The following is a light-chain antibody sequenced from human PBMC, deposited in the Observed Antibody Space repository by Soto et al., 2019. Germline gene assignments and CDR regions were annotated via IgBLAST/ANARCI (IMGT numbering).Light chain of an antibody. V-gene: IGKV3-15*01. Sequence: EIVLTQSPVNLSLSPGERATLSCRASQSVSSYLAWYQQKPGQAPRLLIYGASSRATGFPARFSGSGSGTEFNLTISSLQSEDFGVYYCQQYNNWPRATFGGGTKVDIK. J-gene: IGKJ4*01. CDR1: QSVSSY. CDR3: QQYNNWPRAT. CDR2: GAS.